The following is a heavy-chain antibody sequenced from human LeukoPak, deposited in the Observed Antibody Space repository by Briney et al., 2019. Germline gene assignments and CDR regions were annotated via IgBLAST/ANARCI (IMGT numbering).Heavy chain of an antibody. J-gene: IGHJ5*02. Sequence: SETLSLTCTVSGGSISSYYWNWIRQPPGKGLEWIGYFYHSGGTNYNPSLEGRVSMSVDTSKNQLFLKLTSVTAADSATYYCAGGYSSGWYGGRNWFDPWGQGTLVTVSA. CDR2: FYHSGGT. CDR3: AGGYSSGWYGGRNWFDP. D-gene: IGHD6-19*01. V-gene: IGHV4-59*01. CDR1: GGSISSYY.